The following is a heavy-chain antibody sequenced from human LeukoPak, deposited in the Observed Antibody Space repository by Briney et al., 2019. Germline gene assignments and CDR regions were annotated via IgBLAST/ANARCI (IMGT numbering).Heavy chain of an antibody. Sequence: GASVKVSCKVSGYTLTELSMHWVRQAPGKGLEWMGGFDPEDGETIYAQKFQGRVTMTEDTSTDTAYMELSSLRSEDTAVYYCATTVLGATTLGPDYWGQGTLVTVSS. V-gene: IGHV1-24*01. CDR3: ATTVLGATTLGPDY. CDR1: GYTLTELS. CDR2: FDPEDGET. D-gene: IGHD1-26*01. J-gene: IGHJ4*02.